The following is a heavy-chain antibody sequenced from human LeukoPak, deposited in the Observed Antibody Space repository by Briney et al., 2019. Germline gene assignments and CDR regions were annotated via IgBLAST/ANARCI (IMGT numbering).Heavy chain of an antibody. CDR2: ISWNSGSI. V-gene: IGHV3-9*01. J-gene: IGHJ4*02. CDR3: AKDRDYGSGSYFDY. CDR1: GFTFDDYA. Sequence: PGRSLRLSCAASGFTFDDYAMHWVRQAPGKGLEWVSGISWNSGSIGYADSVKGRFTISRDNAKNSLYLQMNSLRAEDTALYYCAKDRDYGSGSYFDYWGQGTLVTVSS. D-gene: IGHD3-10*01.